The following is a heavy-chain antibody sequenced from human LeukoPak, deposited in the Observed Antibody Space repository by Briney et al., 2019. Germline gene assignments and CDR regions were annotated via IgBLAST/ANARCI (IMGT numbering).Heavy chain of an antibody. CDR2: IYYSGST. D-gene: IGHD2-2*01. CDR3: ARAPGYCSSTSCYFFGAFDI. Sequence: PSETPSLTCTVSGGSISSYYWSWIRQPPGKGLEWIGYIYYSGSTNYNPSLKSRVTISVDTSKNQFSLKLSSVTAADTAVYYCARAPGYCSSTSCYFFGAFDIWGQGTMVTVSS. CDR1: GGSISSYY. V-gene: IGHV4-59*01. J-gene: IGHJ3*02.